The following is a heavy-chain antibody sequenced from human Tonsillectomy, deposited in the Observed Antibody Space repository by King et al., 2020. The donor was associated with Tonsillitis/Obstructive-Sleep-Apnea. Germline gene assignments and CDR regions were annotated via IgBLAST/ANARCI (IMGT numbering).Heavy chain of an antibody. Sequence: QLVQSGAEVKKPGASVKGSCRASGYIFSDYYMHWVRQAPGQGLEWMGRINPNSGGTNYAQKFQGRVTPTRDTSISSAYMELSRLTSDDTAVYYCARGPTMTPHFDYWGQGTLVTVSS. CDR1: GYIFSDYY. D-gene: IGHD5-24*01. J-gene: IGHJ4*02. CDR3: ARGPTMTPHFDY. CDR2: INPNSGGT. V-gene: IGHV1-2*06.